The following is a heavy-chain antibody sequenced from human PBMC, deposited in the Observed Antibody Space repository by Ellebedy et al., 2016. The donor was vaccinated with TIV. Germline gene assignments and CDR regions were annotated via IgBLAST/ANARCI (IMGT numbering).Heavy chain of an antibody. V-gene: IGHV1-69*13. CDR2: VIPIFKRT. J-gene: IGHJ4*02. CDR3: AARDIAVSGKDY. CDR1: GDSFTDHS. Sequence: ASVKVPCXASGDSFTDHSFSWVRQAPGQGLEWIGGVIPIFKRTNYAVHGRVTITADESTKMSYMELSSLRSDDTAVYFCAARDIAVSGKDYWGQGTQVTVSS. D-gene: IGHD6-19*01.